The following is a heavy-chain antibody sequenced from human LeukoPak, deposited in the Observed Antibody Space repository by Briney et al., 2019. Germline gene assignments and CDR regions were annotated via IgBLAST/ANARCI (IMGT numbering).Heavy chain of an antibody. V-gene: IGHV7-4-1*02. J-gene: IGHJ3*02. D-gene: IGHD1-26*01. Sequence: ASVKVSCKASGYTFTSYAMNWVRQAPGQGLEWMGWINTNTGNPTYAQGFTGRFVFSLDTSVSTAYLQISSLKAEDTAVYYCARDPFKWELYAFDIWGQGTMVTVSS. CDR3: ARDPFKWELYAFDI. CDR2: INTNTGNP. CDR1: GYTFTSYA.